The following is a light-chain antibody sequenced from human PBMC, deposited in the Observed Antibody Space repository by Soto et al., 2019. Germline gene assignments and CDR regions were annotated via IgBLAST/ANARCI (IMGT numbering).Light chain of an antibody. CDR1: QSISSY. CDR3: PLRYTSRST. J-gene: IGKJ4*01. CDR2: AAS. Sequence: DIQMTRTTSSLSASVVDRCTITCRASQSISSYLNSYQQKPGKAPKLLIYAASSLQSGVPSRFSGSGSGTDFHLTTHNLEREACATCYSPLRYTSRSTIRGGTKVDIK. V-gene: IGKV1-39*01.